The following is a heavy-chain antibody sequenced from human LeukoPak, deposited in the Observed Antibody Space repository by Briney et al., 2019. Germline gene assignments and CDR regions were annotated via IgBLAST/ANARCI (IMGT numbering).Heavy chain of an antibody. Sequence: HPWGSLRLSCAASGFTFSTYWMHWVRQVPGKGLVWVSRINSDESRTNYADSVKGRFTISRDNAKNTLYLHMNSLRAEDTAVYYCTANFNYWGQGTLVTVSS. CDR3: TANFNY. J-gene: IGHJ4*02. CDR2: INSDESRT. V-gene: IGHV3-74*01. CDR1: GFTFSTYW.